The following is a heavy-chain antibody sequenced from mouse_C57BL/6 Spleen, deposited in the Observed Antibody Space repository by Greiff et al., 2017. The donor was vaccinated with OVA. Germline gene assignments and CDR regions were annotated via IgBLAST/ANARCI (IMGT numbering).Heavy chain of an antibody. CDR2: IDPEDGDT. J-gene: IGHJ2*01. CDR3: TTLYDYGDY. Sequence: EVQLQQSGAELVRPGASVKLSCTASGFNIKDYYMHWVKQRPEPGLEWIGRIDPEDGDTAYAPKFQGKATMTADTSPNTAYLQLTSLTSEDTAVYYCTTLYDYGDYWGQGTTLTVSS. D-gene: IGHD2-4*01. V-gene: IGHV14-1*01. CDR1: GFNIKDYY.